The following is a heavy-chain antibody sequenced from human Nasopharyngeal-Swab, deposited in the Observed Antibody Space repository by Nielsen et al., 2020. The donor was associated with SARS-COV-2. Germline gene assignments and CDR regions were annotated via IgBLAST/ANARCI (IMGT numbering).Heavy chain of an antibody. D-gene: IGHD4-17*01. CDR1: GFTFSSYG. Sequence: GESLKISCAASGFTFSSYGMHWVRQAPGKGLEWVAVISYDGSNKYYADSVKGRFTISRDNSKNTLCLQMNSLRAEDTAVYYCARDLHGDYALDYWGQGTLVTVSS. V-gene: IGHV3-30*03. CDR3: ARDLHGDYALDY. J-gene: IGHJ4*02. CDR2: ISYDGSNK.